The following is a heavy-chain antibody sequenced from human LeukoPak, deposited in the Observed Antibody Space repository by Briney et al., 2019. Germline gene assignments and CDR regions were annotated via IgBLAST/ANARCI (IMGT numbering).Heavy chain of an antibody. CDR3: ARYGSTHYHYMDV. J-gene: IGHJ6*03. CDR2: IKQDGSEK. D-gene: IGHD4-17*01. Sequence: GGSLRLSCAASGFTFSSYWMSWVRQAPGKGLEWVANIKQDGSEKYYVDSVKGRFTISRDNAKNSLYLQMNSLRAEDTAVYYCARYGSTHYHYMDVWGKGTTVTVSS. V-gene: IGHV3-7*01. CDR1: GFTFSSYW.